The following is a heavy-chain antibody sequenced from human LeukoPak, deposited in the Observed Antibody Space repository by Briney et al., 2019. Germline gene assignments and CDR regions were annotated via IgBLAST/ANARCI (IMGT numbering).Heavy chain of an antibody. CDR3: ARRKVGATTGGYFDY. V-gene: IGHV4-39*01. CDR1: GGSISSSSYY. CDR2: IYYSGST. D-gene: IGHD1-26*01. J-gene: IGHJ4*02. Sequence: PSETLSLTCTVSGGSISSSSYYWGWIRQPPGKGLEWIGSIYYSGSTYYNPSLKSRVTISVDTSKNQFSLKLSSVTAADTAVYYCARRKVGATTGGYFDYWGQGTLVTVSS.